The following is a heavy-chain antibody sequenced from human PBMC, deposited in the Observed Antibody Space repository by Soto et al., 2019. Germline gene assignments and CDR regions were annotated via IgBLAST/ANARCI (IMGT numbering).Heavy chain of an antibody. J-gene: IGHJ4*02. V-gene: IGHV1-69*06. D-gene: IGHD3-22*01. CDR2: IIPIFGTA. CDR3: ARADGGYFAYYFDY. CDR1: GGTFSSYA. Sequence: ASVKVSCKASGGTFSSYAISWVRQAPGQGLEWMGGIIPIFGTANYAQKFQGRVTITADKSTSTAYMELSSLRSEDTAVYYCARADGGYFAYYFDYWGQGTLVTVSS.